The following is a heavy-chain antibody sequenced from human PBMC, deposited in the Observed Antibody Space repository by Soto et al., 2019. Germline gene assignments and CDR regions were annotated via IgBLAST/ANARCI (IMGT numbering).Heavy chain of an antibody. Sequence: QVQLVESGGDVVQPGRSLRLSCAGSGFSFSRFAIHWVRQAPGKGLEWVAVITYDGSNQYYADSVKGRFTVSRDNSRSTVDLQMNNRRSEDTAIYYCARVFGGYSGSHADAFDIWGQGTMVPLSS. V-gene: IGHV3-30-3*01. J-gene: IGHJ3*02. D-gene: IGHD1-26*01. CDR2: ITYDGSNQ. CDR1: GFSFSRFA. CDR3: ARVFGGYSGSHADAFDI.